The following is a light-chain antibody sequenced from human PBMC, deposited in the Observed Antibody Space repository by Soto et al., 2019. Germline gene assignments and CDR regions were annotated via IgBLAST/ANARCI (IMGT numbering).Light chain of an antibody. Sequence: EIVMTQSPATLSLSPGERATLSCRASQSVSSNLAWYQQKPGQAPRLLIYDASTRAPGIPARFSGSGSGTDFTLTISSLEPEDFAVYYCQQRNNWPPVTFGGGTKVEIK. V-gene: IGKV3-11*01. CDR2: DAS. CDR1: QSVSSN. J-gene: IGKJ4*01. CDR3: QQRNNWPPVT.